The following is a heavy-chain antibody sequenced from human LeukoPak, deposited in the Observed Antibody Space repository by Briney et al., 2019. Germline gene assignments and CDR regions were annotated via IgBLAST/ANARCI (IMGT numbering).Heavy chain of an antibody. J-gene: IGHJ6*03. V-gene: IGHV1-8*03. D-gene: IGHD4-11*01. CDR1: GYTFTSYD. CDR3: ARTLTVYYYYYYMDV. CDR2: MNPNSGNT. Sequence: ASVKVSCKASGYTFTSYDINWVRQATGQGLEWMGWMNPNSGNTGYAQKFQGRVTITRNTSISTAYMELSSLRSEDTAVYHCARTLTVYYYYYYMDVWGKGTTVAVSS.